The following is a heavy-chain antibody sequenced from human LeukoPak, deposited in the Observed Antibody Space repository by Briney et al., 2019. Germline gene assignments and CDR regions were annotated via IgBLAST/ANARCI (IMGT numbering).Heavy chain of an antibody. Sequence: ASVKVSCKASGGTFSSYAISWVRQAPGQGLEWMGGIIPIFGTANYAQKFQGRVTITADESTSTAYMELSSLRSEDTAVYYCARDTTMVRGVIITGFDYWGQGTLVTVSS. J-gene: IGHJ4*02. D-gene: IGHD3-10*01. CDR3: ARDTTMVRGVIITGFDY. CDR1: GGTFSSYA. CDR2: IIPIFGTA. V-gene: IGHV1-69*13.